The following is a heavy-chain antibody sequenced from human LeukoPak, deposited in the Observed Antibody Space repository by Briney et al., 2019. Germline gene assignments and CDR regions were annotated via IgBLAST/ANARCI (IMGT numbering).Heavy chain of an antibody. J-gene: IGHJ4*02. V-gene: IGHV3-74*01. CDR1: GLPFSSYW. Sequence: PGGSLRLSCEASGLPFSSYWMHWVRQVPGKSLVWVSRINPDGRSTHYADSVKGRFTISRDNSKNTMYLHMNSLRAEDTALYFCARDERSIQFNFWGQGTLVTVSS. D-gene: IGHD5-24*01. CDR2: INPDGRST. CDR3: ARDERSIQFNF.